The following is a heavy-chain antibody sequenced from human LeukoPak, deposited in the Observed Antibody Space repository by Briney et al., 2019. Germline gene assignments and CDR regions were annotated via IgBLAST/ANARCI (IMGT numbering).Heavy chain of an antibody. Sequence: ASAKVSCKASRYTFTGYYMHWVRQAPGQGLEWMGWINPNSGVTDYAQNFQGRVTMTRDTSISSAYVELSRLRSDDTAVYYCARGRGEGYTYGRYYFDYWGQGTLVTVSS. J-gene: IGHJ4*02. D-gene: IGHD5-18*01. V-gene: IGHV1-2*02. CDR3: ARGRGEGYTYGRYYFDY. CDR1: RYTFTGYY. CDR2: INPNSGVT.